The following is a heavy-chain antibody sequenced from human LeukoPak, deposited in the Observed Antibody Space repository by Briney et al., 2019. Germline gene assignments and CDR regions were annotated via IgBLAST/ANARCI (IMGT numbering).Heavy chain of an antibody. CDR3: TILNYYYYYMDV. Sequence: GGSLRLPCAASGYTFSSYAMSWVRQAPGTGLEWVSAISGSGGSTYYADSVKGRFTISRDNSKNTLYLQMNSLRAEDTAVYYVTILNYYYYYMDVWGKGTTVTVSS. CDR2: ISGSGGST. J-gene: IGHJ6*03. CDR1: GYTFSSYA. V-gene: IGHV3-23*01. D-gene: IGHD3-9*01.